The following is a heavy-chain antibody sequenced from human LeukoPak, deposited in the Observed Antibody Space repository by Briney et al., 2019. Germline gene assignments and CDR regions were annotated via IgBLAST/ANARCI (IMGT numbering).Heavy chain of an antibody. D-gene: IGHD6-19*01. CDR3: ARDKGVAVAGTSHYYMDV. CDR1: GFTFSNYE. CDR2: ISSSGSII. V-gene: IGHV3-48*03. Sequence: GGSLRLSCAASGFTFSNYEMNWVRQAPGKGLEWVSYISSSGSIIYYADSVKGRFTISRDNAKNSLYLQMNSLRAEDTAVYYCARDKGVAVAGTSHYYMDVWGKGTTVTVSS. J-gene: IGHJ6*03.